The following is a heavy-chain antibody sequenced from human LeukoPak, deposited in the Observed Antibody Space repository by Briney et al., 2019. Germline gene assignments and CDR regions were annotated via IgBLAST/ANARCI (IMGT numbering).Heavy chain of an antibody. J-gene: IGHJ4*02. D-gene: IGHD3-10*01. CDR3: ARVPYGSGSYPGY. CDR2: ISSSSSTI. CDR1: GFTFSSYS. V-gene: IGHV3-48*01. Sequence: GGSLRLSCAAPGFTFSSYSMNWVRQAPGKGLEWVSYISSSSSTIYYADSVKGRFTISRDNAKNSLYLQMNSLRAEDTAVYYCARVPYGSGSYPGYWGQGTLVTVSS.